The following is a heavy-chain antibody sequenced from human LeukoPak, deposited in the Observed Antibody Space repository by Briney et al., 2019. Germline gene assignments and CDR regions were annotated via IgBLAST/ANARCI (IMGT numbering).Heavy chain of an antibody. V-gene: IGHV1-2*02. CDR2: INPNSGGT. J-gene: IGHJ6*03. CDR3: AREPRCQADLGCYYYMDV. D-gene: IGHD7-27*01. Sequence: ASVKVSCKASGYTLTGYYMHWVRQAPGQGLEWMGWINPNSGGTNYAQKFQGRVTMTRDTSISTAYMELSRLRSDDTAVYYCAREPRCQADLGCYYYMDVWGKGTTVTVSS. CDR1: GYTLTGYY.